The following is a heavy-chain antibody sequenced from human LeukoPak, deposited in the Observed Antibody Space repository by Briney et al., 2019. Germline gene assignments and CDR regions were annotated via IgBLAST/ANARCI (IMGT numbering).Heavy chain of an antibody. CDR3: ARESKGRSKIDY. Sequence: AVSLSLSCAAYGFTFSGYYLSWVRPAPGKGLEWVANINKDGSERYNVDSVKGRFTISRDNANKSLYLQMNSLRAEDTSVYYCARESKGRSKIDYWGQGTLVTVSS. J-gene: IGHJ4*02. CDR2: INKDGSER. CDR1: GFTFSGYY. D-gene: IGHD4-17*01. V-gene: IGHV3-7*01.